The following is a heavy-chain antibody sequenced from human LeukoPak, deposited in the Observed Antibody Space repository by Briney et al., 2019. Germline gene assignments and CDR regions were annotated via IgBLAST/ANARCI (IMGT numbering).Heavy chain of an antibody. Sequence: SETLSLTCTVSGGSISSYYWSWIRQPPGKGLEWIGYIYYSGSTYYNPSLRSRVTISVDTSKNQFSLRLSSVTAADTAIYYCARKVGANVAYAFDVWGQGKMVTVSS. J-gene: IGHJ3*01. CDR1: GGSISSYY. CDR3: ARKVGANVAYAFDV. D-gene: IGHD1-26*01. CDR2: IYYSGST. V-gene: IGHV4-59*01.